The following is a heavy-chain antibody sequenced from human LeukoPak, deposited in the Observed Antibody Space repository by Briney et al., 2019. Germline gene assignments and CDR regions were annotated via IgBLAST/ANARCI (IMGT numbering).Heavy chain of an antibody. CDR3: ARGAERTTVTTVWEYFDY. CDR2: INHSGST. Sequence: SETLSLTCAVSGGSISSGGYSWSWIRQPPGKGLEWIGEINHSGSTNYNPSLKSRVTISVDTSKNQFSLKLSSVTAADTAVYYCARGAERTTVTTVWEYFDYWGQGTLVTVSS. V-gene: IGHV4-34*01. D-gene: IGHD4-17*01. CDR1: GGSISSGGYS. J-gene: IGHJ4*02.